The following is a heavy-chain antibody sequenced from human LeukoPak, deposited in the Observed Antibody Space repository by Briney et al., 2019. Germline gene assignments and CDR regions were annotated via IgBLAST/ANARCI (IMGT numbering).Heavy chain of an antibody. J-gene: IGHJ6*02. Sequence: ASVKVSCKASGYTFTNYYMYWVRQAPGQGLEWMGIFNPSGGSTSYAQKFQGRVTMTRDTSTSTVYMELSSLRSEDTAVYYCARQGLDSSGYYGGDYYYGMDVWGQGTTVTVSS. V-gene: IGHV1-46*01. CDR1: GYTFTNYY. CDR3: ARQGLDSSGYYGGDYYYGMDV. D-gene: IGHD3-22*01. CDR2: FNPSGGST.